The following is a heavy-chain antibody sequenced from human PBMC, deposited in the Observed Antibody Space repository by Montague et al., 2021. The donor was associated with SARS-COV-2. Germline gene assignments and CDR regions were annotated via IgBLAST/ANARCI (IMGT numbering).Heavy chain of an antibody. J-gene: IGHJ3*02. V-gene: IGHV4-31*03. D-gene: IGHD1-14*01. Sequence: TLSLTCTVPGDSISSANYYWNWIRQNPGKGLECIGYIYYTGGTHYNPTLESRLTMSIDTSKSQFSLRLSSVTAAATAVYYCARGNITPSGFDIWGQGTVVTVSS. CDR2: IYYTGGT. CDR3: ARGNITPSGFDI. CDR1: GDSISSANYY.